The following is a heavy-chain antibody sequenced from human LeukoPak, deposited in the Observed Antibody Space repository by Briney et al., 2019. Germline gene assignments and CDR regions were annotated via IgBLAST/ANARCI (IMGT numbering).Heavy chain of an antibody. CDR3: ARDTHYDSSGYYPNWFDP. CDR1: GFTFSSFW. D-gene: IGHD3-22*01. CDR2: MKQDGSQK. J-gene: IGHJ5*02. V-gene: IGHV3-7*01. Sequence: GGSLRLSCAASGFTFSSFWMSWVRQAPGKGLEWVANMKQDGSQKYYVDSVKGRFTISRDNVQNSLYLQMNSLRAEDTAVYYCARDTHYDSSGYYPNWFDPWGQGTLVTVSS.